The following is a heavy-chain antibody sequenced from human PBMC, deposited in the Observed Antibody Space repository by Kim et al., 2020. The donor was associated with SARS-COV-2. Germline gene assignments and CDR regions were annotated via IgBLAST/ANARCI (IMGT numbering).Heavy chain of an antibody. J-gene: IGHJ4*02. Sequence: NPPLKRRVTISVDTAKNQFSLKLSSVTAADTAVYYCARRNSGSYRDYFDYWGQGTLVTVSS. CDR3: ARRNSGSYRDYFDY. D-gene: IGHD1-26*01. V-gene: IGHV4-39*01.